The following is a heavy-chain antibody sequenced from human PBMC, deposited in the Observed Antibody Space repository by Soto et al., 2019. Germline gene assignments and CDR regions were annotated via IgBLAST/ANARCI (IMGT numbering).Heavy chain of an antibody. CDR2: IYYSGST. CDR3: AREPDPEVVVITFGAFDI. J-gene: IGHJ3*02. V-gene: IGHV4-31*03. Sequence: QVQLQESGPGLVKPSQTLSLTCTVSGGSISSGGYYWSWIRQHPGKGLEWIGYIYYSGSTYYNPSLKSRVTISVDTSKNQFSLKLSSVTAADTAVYYCAREPDPEVVVITFGAFDIWAQGTMVTVSS. D-gene: IGHD3-22*01. CDR1: GGSISSGGYY.